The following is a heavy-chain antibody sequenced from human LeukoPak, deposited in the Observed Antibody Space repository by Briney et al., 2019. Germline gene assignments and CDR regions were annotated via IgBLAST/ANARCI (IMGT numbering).Heavy chain of an antibody. CDR2: ISYDGSNK. CDR3: ARAFYLTMIVVPSLHWFDP. Sequence: PGRSLRLSCAASGFTFSSYAMHWVRQAPGKGLEWVAVISYDGSNKYYADSVKGRFTISRDNSKNTLYLQMNSLRAEDTAVYYCARAFYLTMIVVPSLHWFDPWGQGTLVTVSS. CDR1: GFTFSSYA. V-gene: IGHV3-30*04. D-gene: IGHD3-22*01. J-gene: IGHJ5*02.